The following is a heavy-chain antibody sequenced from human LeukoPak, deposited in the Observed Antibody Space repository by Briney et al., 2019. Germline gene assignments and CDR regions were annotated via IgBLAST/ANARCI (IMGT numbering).Heavy chain of an antibody. V-gene: IGHV3-23*01. CDR3: ASGYSSGWYYFDY. CDR1: GFTLSDYA. CDR2: VSGSGRST. J-gene: IGHJ4*02. Sequence: PGGSLRLSCAASGFTLSDYAMSWVRQAPGKGLEWVSAVSGSGRSTYYADSVKGRFTISRDTSKNTLYLQMNSLRAEDTAVYYCASGYSSGWYYFDYWGQGTWSPSPQ. D-gene: IGHD6-19*01.